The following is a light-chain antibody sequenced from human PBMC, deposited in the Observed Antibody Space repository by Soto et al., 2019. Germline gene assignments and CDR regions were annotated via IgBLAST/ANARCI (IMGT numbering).Light chain of an antibody. Sequence: EMVLTQSPGTLSLSPGERATLSYRASQSVSSSYLAWYQQKPGQAPRLLIYGASSRATGIPDRLSGSGSGTDFTLTISRLEPEDFAVYYCQQYGSSPWTFGQGTKVEIK. J-gene: IGKJ1*01. V-gene: IGKV3-20*01. CDR2: GAS. CDR3: QQYGSSPWT. CDR1: QSVSSSY.